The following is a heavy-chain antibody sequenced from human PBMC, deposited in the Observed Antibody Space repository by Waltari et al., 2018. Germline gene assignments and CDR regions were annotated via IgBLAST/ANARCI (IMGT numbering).Heavy chain of an antibody. V-gene: IGHV1-46*01. CDR3: ASDSVVVAANYYYGMDV. CDR2: LNPSGCST. Sequence: QVQLVQSGAGVKRPGASVQVSCKASGSAFTSYSMHWVRQAHGQGLGWMGILNPSGCSTSYAQKFQGRVTMTRDTSTSTVYMELSSLRSEDTAVYYCASDSVVVAANYYYGMDVWGQGTTVTVSS. J-gene: IGHJ6*02. CDR1: GSAFTSYS. D-gene: IGHD2-15*01.